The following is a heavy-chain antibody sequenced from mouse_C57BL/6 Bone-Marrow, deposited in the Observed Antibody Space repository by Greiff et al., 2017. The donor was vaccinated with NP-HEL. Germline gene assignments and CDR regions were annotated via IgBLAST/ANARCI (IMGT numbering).Heavy chain of an antibody. J-gene: IGHJ1*03. CDR3: ARNGGSSPTGYFDV. Sequence: VKLMESGPGLVQPSQSLSITCTVSGFSLTSYGVHWVRQSPGKGLEWLGVIWSGGSTDYNAAFISRLSISKDNSKSQVFFKMNSLQADDTAIYYCARNGGSSPTGYFDVWGTGTTVTVSS. D-gene: IGHD1-1*01. CDR1: GFSLTSYG. V-gene: IGHV2-2*01. CDR2: IWSGGST.